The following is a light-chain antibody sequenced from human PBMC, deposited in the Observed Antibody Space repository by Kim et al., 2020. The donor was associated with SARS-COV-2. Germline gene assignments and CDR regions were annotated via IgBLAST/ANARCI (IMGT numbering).Light chain of an antibody. Sequence: DIQMTQSPSFLSASVGDRVTITCRASEDISSYLAWYQQKPGKAPKLLIYAASALQTGVPSRFSGSGSGTEFTLTISSLQPEDFATYYCQQLSQCPPYSFGQGTKLEI. CDR3: QQLSQCPPYS. CDR2: AAS. V-gene: IGKV1-9*01. CDR1: EDISSY. J-gene: IGKJ2*01.